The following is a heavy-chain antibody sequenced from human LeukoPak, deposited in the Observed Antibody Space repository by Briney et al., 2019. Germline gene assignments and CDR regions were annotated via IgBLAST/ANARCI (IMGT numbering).Heavy chain of an antibody. CDR1: DYSISSGYY. J-gene: IGHJ4*02. CDR2: IYHSGST. V-gene: IGHV4-38-2*02. D-gene: IGHD3-10*01. Sequence: PSETLSLTCTVSDYSISSGYYWGWIRQPPGKGLEWVGSIYHSGSTYYNPSLKSRVTISIDTSKNQFSLKLNSVTAADMAVYYCATPICCGSGSYHFPFDYWGQGTLVTVSS. CDR3: ATPICCGSGSYHFPFDY.